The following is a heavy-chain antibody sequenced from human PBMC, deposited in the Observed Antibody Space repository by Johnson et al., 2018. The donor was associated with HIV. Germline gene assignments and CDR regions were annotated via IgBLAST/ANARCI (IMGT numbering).Heavy chain of an antibody. D-gene: IGHD4-17*01. CDR1: GFTFSSYG. CDR2: IPFHGNQQ. Sequence: QVQLVESGGGVVQPGRSLRLSCAASGFTFSSYGMYWARQAPDKGLEWVAYIPFHGNQQYYGDSVKGRFTISRDNSKNTLYLQMNSLRAEDTAVYYCAREVAGDYGYSPGAFDIWGQGTMVTVSS. V-gene: IGHV3-30*03. J-gene: IGHJ3*02. CDR3: AREVAGDYGYSPGAFDI.